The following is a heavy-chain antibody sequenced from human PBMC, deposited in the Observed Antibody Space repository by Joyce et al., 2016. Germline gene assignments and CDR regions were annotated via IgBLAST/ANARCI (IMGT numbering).Heavy chain of an antibody. J-gene: IGHJ3*01. CDR2: VAYDGRNE. Sequence: QVQLVESGGGVVQPGRSLRLSCAASGFGFSSSLMHWVRQAAGKGPEWVDVVAYDGRNEDYADSVKGRFIISRDNSKNTLYLEMNSLRPEDTAMYYCAKSGDCQNIVCYSAFNLWGQGTMVTVSS. CDR1: GFGFSSSL. D-gene: IGHD2-21*02. V-gene: IGHV3-30*18. CDR3: AKSGDCQNIVCYSAFNL.